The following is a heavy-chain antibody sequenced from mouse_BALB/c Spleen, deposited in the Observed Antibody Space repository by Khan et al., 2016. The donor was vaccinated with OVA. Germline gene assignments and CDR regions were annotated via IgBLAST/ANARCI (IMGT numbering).Heavy chain of an antibody. V-gene: IGHV1S29*02. Sequence: VRLQQSGPELVKPGASVKISCKASGYTITDYYMDWVKQSHGESLEWIGYIFPNNGSTGYNPKFKTKATLTVDNSSSTAYLELRSLTSEDSAVYYGAGSDYGSIAYWGQGTPVTVSS. J-gene: IGHJ3*01. CDR2: IFPNNGST. D-gene: IGHD1-2*01. CDR3: AGSDYGSIAY. CDR1: GYTITDYY.